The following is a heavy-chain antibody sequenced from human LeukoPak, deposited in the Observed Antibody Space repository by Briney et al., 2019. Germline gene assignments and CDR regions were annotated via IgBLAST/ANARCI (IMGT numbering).Heavy chain of an antibody. CDR1: GGSISSYY. CDR2: IYYSGNT. CDR3: ARSYCGGGSCGALDI. V-gene: IGHV4-59*01. Sequence: PSETLSLTCTVSGGSISSYYWSWIRQPPGKGLEWIGYIYYSGNTNYNPSLKSRVTISVDTSKNQFSLRLSSVTAADTAVYYCARSYCGGGSCGALDIWGQGTMVTVSS. D-gene: IGHD2-15*01. J-gene: IGHJ3*02.